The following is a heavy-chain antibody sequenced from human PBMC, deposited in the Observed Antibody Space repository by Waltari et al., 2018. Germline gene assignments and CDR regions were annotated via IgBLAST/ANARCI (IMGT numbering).Heavy chain of an antibody. J-gene: IGHJ3*01. CDR3: ARARGSGGWAA. Sequence: QVQLQESGPGLVKPSEALSLICSVSGDSMSGYHWSWIRQPGGKGLEWIGRVSDNGNTNYSPSLMSRVTMSAEKSKNQLSLTLTSVTSADTAIYYCARARGSGGWAAWGQGTSVTVSS. D-gene: IGHD6-19*01. CDR1: GDSMSGYH. CDR2: VSDNGNT. V-gene: IGHV4-4*07.